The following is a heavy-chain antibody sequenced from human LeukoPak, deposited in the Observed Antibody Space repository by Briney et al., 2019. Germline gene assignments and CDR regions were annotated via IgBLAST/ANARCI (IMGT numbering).Heavy chain of an antibody. D-gene: IGHD2-15*01. V-gene: IGHV3-53*01. CDR1: GFTVSSNY. Sequence: GGSLRLSCAVSGFTVSSNYMSWVRQAPGKGLEWVSLIHSGGNTDYADSLKDRVTISRDNTKNMVNLQINSLRPEDTAVYYCARERRYCSGDNCYSGRDYWGQGTLVIVSS. CDR2: IHSGGNT. CDR3: ARERRYCSGDNCYSGRDY. J-gene: IGHJ4*02.